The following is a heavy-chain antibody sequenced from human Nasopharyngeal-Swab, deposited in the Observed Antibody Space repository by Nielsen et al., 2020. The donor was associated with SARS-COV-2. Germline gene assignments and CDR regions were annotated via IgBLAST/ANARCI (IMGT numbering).Heavy chain of an antibody. CDR3: ARASVAGPSTIFGVVDDAFDI. CDR1: GYTFTSYD. J-gene: IGHJ3*02. Sequence: ASVKVSCKASGYTFTSYDINWVRQATGQGLEWMGWMNPNSGNTGYAQKIQGRVTMTRNTSISTAYMELSSLRSEDTAVYYCARASVAGPSTIFGVVDDAFDIWGQGTMVTVSS. CDR2: MNPNSGNT. V-gene: IGHV1-8*01. D-gene: IGHD3-3*01.